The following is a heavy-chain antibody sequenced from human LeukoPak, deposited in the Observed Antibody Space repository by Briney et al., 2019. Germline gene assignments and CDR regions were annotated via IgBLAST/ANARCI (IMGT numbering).Heavy chain of an antibody. Sequence: ASVKVSCKASGYTFTGYYMHWVRQAPGQGLEWMGWINPNSGGTNYAQKFQGRVTMTRDTSISTAYMELSRLRSDDTAVYYCARDIVVVPAAIQGFDYWGQGTLVTVSS. D-gene: IGHD2-2*01. CDR1: GYTFTGYY. V-gene: IGHV1-2*02. J-gene: IGHJ4*02. CDR3: ARDIVVVPAAIQGFDY. CDR2: INPNSGGT.